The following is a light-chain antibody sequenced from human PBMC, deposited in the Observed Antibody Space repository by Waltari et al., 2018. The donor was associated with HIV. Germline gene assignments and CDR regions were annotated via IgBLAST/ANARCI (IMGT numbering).Light chain of an antibody. Sequence: SVLTQPPSVSAAPGQTITISSSGSTSNIGSHYVSWYQQFPGRAPKFLIYEDFRRPSGIPDRFSGSKSGTSATLDITGLQTGDEADYYCGTWDSSLGAGVFGGGTKVTV. CDR1: TSNIGSHY. V-gene: IGLV1-51*02. J-gene: IGLJ3*02. CDR3: GTWDSSLGAGV. CDR2: EDF.